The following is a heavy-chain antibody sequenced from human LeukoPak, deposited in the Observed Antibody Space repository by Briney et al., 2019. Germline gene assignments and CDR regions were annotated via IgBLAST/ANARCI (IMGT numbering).Heavy chain of an antibody. CDR3: ARHGYYGDHVGFEDY. D-gene: IGHD4-17*01. CDR2: IRYDGSNK. J-gene: IGHJ4*02. Sequence: GGSLRLSCAASGFTFSSYGMHWVRQAPGKGLEWVAFIRYDGSNKYYADSVKGRFTISRDNSKNTLYLQMNSLRAEDTAVYYCARHGYYGDHVGFEDYWGQGTLVTVSS. CDR1: GFTFSSYG. V-gene: IGHV3-30*02.